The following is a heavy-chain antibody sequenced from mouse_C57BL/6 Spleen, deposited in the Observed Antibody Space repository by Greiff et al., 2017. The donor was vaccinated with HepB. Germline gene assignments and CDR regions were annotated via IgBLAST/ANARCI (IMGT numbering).Heavy chain of an antibody. V-gene: IGHV10-3*01. CDR3: VRDDYYGSSPYWYFDV. D-gene: IGHD1-1*01. CDR1: GFTFNTYA. CDR2: IRSKSSNYAT. J-gene: IGHJ1*03. Sequence: EVKLVESGGGLVQPKGSLKLSCAASGFTFNTYAMHWVRQAPGKGLEWVARIRSKSSNYATYYADSVKDRFTISRDESQSMLYLQMNNLKTEDTAMYYCVRDDYYGSSPYWYFDVWGTGTTVTVSS.